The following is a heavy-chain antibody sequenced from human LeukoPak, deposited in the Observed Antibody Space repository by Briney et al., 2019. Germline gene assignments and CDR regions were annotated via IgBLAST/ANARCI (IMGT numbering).Heavy chain of an antibody. V-gene: IGHV3-48*01. Sequence: GGSLRLSCTASGFTFSSYSMNWVRQAPGKGLEWVSYISSSSSTIYYADSVKGRFTISRDNAKNSLYLQMNSLRAEDTAVYYCAREFGDFWSGYYTDYWGQGTLVTVSS. CDR1: GFTFSSYS. D-gene: IGHD3-3*01. CDR3: AREFGDFWSGYYTDY. CDR2: ISSSSSTI. J-gene: IGHJ4*02.